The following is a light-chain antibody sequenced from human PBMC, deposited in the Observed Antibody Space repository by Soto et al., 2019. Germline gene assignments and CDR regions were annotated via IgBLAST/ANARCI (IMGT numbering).Light chain of an antibody. J-gene: IGKJ5*01. CDR2: DAS. Sequence: EIVLTQSPATLSLSPGERTTLSCRASQSVSSYVAWYQQKPGQAPRLLIYDASNRATGIPSKFSGSASVTDCTLTISSLVPEDFAVYYCQQRSNWPPSSFGQGTRLEIK. CDR1: QSVSSY. CDR3: QQRSNWPPSS. V-gene: IGKV3-11*01.